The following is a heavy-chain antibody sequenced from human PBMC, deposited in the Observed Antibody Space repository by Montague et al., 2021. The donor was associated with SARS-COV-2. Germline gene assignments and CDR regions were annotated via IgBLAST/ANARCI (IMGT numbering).Heavy chain of an antibody. CDR1: GGSISSSSYY. CDR3: ARVGRQQLVRLSGMDV. J-gene: IGHJ6*02. D-gene: IGHD6-13*01. V-gene: IGHV4-39*07. CDR2: IYYSGST. Sequence: SETLSLTCTVSGGSISSSSYYWGWIRQPPGKGLEWIGSIYYSGSTYYNPSLKSRVTISVDTSKSQFSLKLSSVTAADMAVYYCARVGRQQLVRLSGMDVWGQGTTVTVSS.